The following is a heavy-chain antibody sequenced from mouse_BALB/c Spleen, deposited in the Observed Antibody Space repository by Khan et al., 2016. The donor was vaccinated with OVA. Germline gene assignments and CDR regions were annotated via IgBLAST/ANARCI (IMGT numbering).Heavy chain of an antibody. CDR2: IFPNNGDT. J-gene: IGHJ3*01. CDR1: GYIFTDYI. V-gene: IGHV1S29*02. CDR3: VRSGYGSFAY. D-gene: IGHD1-2*01. Sequence: VQLQQSGPELVKPGASVKISCRASGYIFTDYILDWVKQSHGKSLVWIGYIFPNNGDTGYNQKFKTKATLTVDISSSTAYMELRSLTSEDSAVYYGVRSGYGSFAYWGQGTLVTVSA.